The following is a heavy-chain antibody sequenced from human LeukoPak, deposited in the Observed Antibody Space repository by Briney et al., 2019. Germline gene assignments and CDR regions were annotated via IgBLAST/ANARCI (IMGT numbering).Heavy chain of an antibody. Sequence: TAGGSLRLSCAASGFIFSDYYMAWIRQAPGKGLEWISTIKGTGLTTYYADSLKGRVTISRDNDKNSLFLQMSSLRADDTAIYYCARAGELRYMDVWGKGTAVTVSS. D-gene: IGHD3-16*01. J-gene: IGHJ6*03. CDR2: IKGTGLTT. CDR1: GFIFSDYY. CDR3: ARAGELRYMDV. V-gene: IGHV3-11*04.